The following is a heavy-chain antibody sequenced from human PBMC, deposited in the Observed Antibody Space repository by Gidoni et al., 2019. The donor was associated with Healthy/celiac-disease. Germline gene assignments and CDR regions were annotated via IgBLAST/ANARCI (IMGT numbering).Heavy chain of an antibody. D-gene: IGHD6-13*01. J-gene: IGHJ5*02. Sequence: QVQLQQWGAGLLKPSETLPLTCAVYGGSFSGSYWSWIRQPPGKGRELIGAINHSGSINYNPPLKSRVTISGDTSNNQFSLKLSSVTAADTAVYYCARRGGIAAAGSWKYNWFDPWGQGTLVTVSS. CDR1: GGSFSGSY. CDR3: ARRGGIAAAGSWKYNWFDP. V-gene: IGHV4-34*01. CDR2: INHSGSI.